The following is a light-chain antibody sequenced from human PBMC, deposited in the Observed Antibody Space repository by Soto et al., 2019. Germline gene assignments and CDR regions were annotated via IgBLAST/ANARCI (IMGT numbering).Light chain of an antibody. J-gene: IGLJ2*01. CDR3: SSYASTSPHVL. Sequence: QSALTQPASVSGSPGQSITISCTGTSSDVGLFTYVSWYQMHPGKGPKLMIHDVSNRPSGVSSRFSGSRSGNTASLNISALQPEDEADSYCSSYASTSPHVLFGGGTKLTVL. CDR2: DVS. V-gene: IGLV2-14*01. CDR1: SSDVGLFTY.